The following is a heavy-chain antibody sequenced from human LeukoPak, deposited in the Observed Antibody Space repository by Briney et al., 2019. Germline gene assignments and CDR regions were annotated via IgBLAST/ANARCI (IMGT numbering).Heavy chain of an antibody. CDR1: GFTFSSYG. CDR3: ARATGGSCYDY. V-gene: IGHV3-33*01. Sequence: PGGSLRLSCAASGFTFSSYGMHWVRQAPGKGLEWVAVIWYDGSNKYYADSVKGRFTISRDNSKHTLDLQMNSLRAEDTAVYYCARATGGSCYDYWGQGTLVTVSS. D-gene: IGHD2-2*01. CDR2: IWYDGSNK. J-gene: IGHJ4*02.